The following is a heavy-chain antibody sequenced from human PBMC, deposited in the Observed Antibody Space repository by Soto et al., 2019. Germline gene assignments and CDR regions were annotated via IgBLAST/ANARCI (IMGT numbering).Heavy chain of an antibody. CDR3: ARDLGRSSRIDY. J-gene: IGHJ4*02. CDR2: INPSGGST. V-gene: IGHV1-46*01. D-gene: IGHD6-13*01. CDR1: GYTFTSYY. Sequence: QVQLVQSGAEVKKPGASVKVSCKASGYTFTSYYMHWVRQAPGQGLEWMGIINPSGGSTSYAQKFQGRVTMNRDTSTSPVYLELRSLRSEDTAVYYCARDLGRSSRIDYWGQGTLVTVSS.